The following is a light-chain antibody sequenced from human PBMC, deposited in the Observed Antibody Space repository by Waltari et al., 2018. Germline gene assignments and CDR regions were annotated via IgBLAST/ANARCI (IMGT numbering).Light chain of an antibody. CDR2: GAS. V-gene: IGKV3-20*01. J-gene: IGKJ1*01. CDR3: QNHERLPAT. CDR1: QSLSRY. Sequence: EVVLTQSPGTLSLSPGERATLFCRASQSLSRYLVWYKQRPGQAPRLLIYGASIRAAGIPDRFSGSGSGTDFTLSISRLEPEDFAVYYCQNHERLPATFGQGTRVEIK.